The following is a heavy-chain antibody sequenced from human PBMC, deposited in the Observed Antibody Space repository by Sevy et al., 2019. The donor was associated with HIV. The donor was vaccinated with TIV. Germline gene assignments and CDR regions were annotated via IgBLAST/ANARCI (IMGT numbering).Heavy chain of an antibody. J-gene: IGHJ4*02. CDR2: IWYVGSGK. Sequence: GGSLRLSCVASQFNFDTYAIHWVRQAPGKGLEWVAMIWYVGSGKDYAESVKGRFAISRDNSHNTAFLQMNSLRAEDTGVYYLSTNMVHACGYDSSFNFWGQGSLVTVSS. V-gene: IGHV3-33*01. CDR1: QFNFDTYA. CDR3: STNMVHACGYDSSFNF. D-gene: IGHD5-12*01.